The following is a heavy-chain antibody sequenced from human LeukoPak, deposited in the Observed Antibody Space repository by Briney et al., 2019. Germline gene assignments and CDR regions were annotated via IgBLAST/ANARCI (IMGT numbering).Heavy chain of an antibody. CDR1: GGSISSANYY. CDR3: ARGGEGYNYVY. J-gene: IGHJ4*02. Sequence: SETLSLTCTVSGGSISSANYYWNWIRQPPGKGLEWIGYISYSGSTHYNPSLKSRATISADTSKNQFSLKLTSMTAADTAMYHCARGGEGYNYVYWGQGTLVTVSS. V-gene: IGHV4-30-4*01. CDR2: ISYSGST. D-gene: IGHD5-24*01.